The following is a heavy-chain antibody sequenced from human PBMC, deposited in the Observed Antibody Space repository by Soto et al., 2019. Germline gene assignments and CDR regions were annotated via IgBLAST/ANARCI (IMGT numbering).Heavy chain of an antibody. CDR3: VRGYSSGWYLFDY. Sequence: GGSLRLSCASSGFTFSSYSMNLVRQAPGKGLEWVSGIGTAGDTYYPGPVKGRFTISREDAKKSLYLQMNSLRAGDTAVYYCVRGYSSGWYLFDYWGQGNLVTVSS. CDR2: IGTAGDT. D-gene: IGHD6-19*01. J-gene: IGHJ4*02. V-gene: IGHV3-13*04. CDR1: GFTFSSYS.